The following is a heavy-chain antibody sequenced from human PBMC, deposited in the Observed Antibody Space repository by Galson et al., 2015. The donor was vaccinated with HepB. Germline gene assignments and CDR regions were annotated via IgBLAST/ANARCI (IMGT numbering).Heavy chain of an antibody. CDR1: GYTFTSYA. D-gene: IGHD1-26*01. CDR2: INTNTGNP. V-gene: IGHV7-4-1*02. J-gene: IGHJ4*02. CDR3: ARVWVGATTAVYYFDY. Sequence: SVKVSCKASGYTFTSYAMNWVRQAPGQGLEWMGWINTNTGNPTYAQGFTGRFVFSLDTSVSTAYLQISSLKAEDTAVYYCARVWVGATTAVYYFDYWGQGTLVTVSS.